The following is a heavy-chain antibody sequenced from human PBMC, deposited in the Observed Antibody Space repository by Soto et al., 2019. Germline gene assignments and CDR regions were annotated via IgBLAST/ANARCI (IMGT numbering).Heavy chain of an antibody. CDR2: ISAYNGNT. J-gene: IGHJ5*02. CDR1: GYTFTSYG. D-gene: IGHD3-10*01. Sequence: GASVKVSCKASGYTFTSYGISWVRQAPGQGLEWMGWISAYNGNTNYAQKLQGRVTMTTDTSTSTAYMEPRSLRSDDTAVYYCARGSGSYPPRHNWFDPWGQGTLVTVSS. V-gene: IGHV1-18*01. CDR3: ARGSGSYPPRHNWFDP.